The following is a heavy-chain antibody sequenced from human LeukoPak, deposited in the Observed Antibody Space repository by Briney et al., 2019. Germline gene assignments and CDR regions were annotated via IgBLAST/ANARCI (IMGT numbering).Heavy chain of an antibody. J-gene: IGHJ5*02. Sequence: GGSLRLSCAASGFTFSSYAMHWVRQAPGKGLEWVAVISYDGSNKYYAGSVKGRFTISRDNSKNTLYLQMNSLRAEDTVVYYCARDATEDYGDYEAGTAIYNWFDPWGQGTLVTVSS. CDR2: ISYDGSNK. CDR1: GFTFSSYA. D-gene: IGHD4-17*01. V-gene: IGHV3-30*04. CDR3: ARDATEDYGDYEAGTAIYNWFDP.